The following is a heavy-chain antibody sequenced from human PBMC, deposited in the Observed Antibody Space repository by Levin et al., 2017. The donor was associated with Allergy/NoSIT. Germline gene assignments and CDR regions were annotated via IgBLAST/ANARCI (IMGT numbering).Heavy chain of an antibody. D-gene: IGHD5-12*01. CDR1: GFTFSTYA. V-gene: IGHV3-23*01. CDR3: AKDRAPGNSGYAWGGFDP. J-gene: IGHJ5*02. Sequence: AGGSLRLSCAASGFTFSTYAMSWVRQAPGKGLEWVSAIRGSGDNTYYADSVKGRFTISRDNSKNTLYLQMNSLRAEDTAVYYCAKDRAPGNSGYAWGGFDPWGQGTLVTVSS. CDR2: IRGSGDNT.